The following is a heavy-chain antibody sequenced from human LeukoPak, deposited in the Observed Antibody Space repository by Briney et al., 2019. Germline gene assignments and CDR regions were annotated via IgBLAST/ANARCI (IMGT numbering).Heavy chain of an antibody. V-gene: IGHV3-11*01. CDR2: ISGSGSTI. Sequence: GESLRLSCAASGFTFSDYYMSWIRQAPGKGLEWVSYISGSGSTIFYADSVKGRFTISRDNAKSSLHLQMNSLRAEDTAVYYCARVVDGSGSYDNHDSFDIWGQGTMVTVSS. J-gene: IGHJ3*02. CDR1: GFTFSDYY. CDR3: ARVVDGSGSYDNHDSFDI. D-gene: IGHD3-10*01.